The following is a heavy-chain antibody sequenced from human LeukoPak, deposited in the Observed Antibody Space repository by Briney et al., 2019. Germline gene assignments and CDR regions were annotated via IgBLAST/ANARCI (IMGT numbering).Heavy chain of an antibody. CDR1: GGSISSYY. Sequence: SETLSLTCTVSGGSISSYYWSWIRQPPGKGLEWIGYIYYSGSTNYNPSLKSRVTISVDTSKNQFSLKLSSGTAADTAVYYCARHLYSSGWSVATWGQGTLVTVSS. J-gene: IGHJ5*02. CDR2: IYYSGST. CDR3: ARHLYSSGWSVAT. V-gene: IGHV4-59*08. D-gene: IGHD6-19*01.